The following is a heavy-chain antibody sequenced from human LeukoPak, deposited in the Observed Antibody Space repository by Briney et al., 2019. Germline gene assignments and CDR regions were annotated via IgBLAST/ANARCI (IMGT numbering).Heavy chain of an antibody. CDR3: ARVGTYGDWYFDY. CDR1: GESFSGYY. J-gene: IGHJ4*02. V-gene: IGHV4-34*01. Sequence: SETLSLTCAVYGESFSGYYWSWIRQPPGKGLEWIGEINHSGSTNYNPSLKSRVTISVDTSKNQFSLKLSSVTAADTAVYYCARVGTYGDWYFDYWGQGTLVTVSS. CDR2: INHSGST. D-gene: IGHD4-17*01.